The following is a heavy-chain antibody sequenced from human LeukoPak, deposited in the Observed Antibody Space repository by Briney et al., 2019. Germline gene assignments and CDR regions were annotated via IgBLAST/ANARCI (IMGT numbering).Heavy chain of an antibody. J-gene: IGHJ4*02. CDR3: ARVSYDILTGYYNFDY. V-gene: IGHV1-2*02. Sequence: GASVKVSCKAPGYTFTGYYMHWVRQAPGQGLEWMGWINPNSGGTNYAQKFQGRVTMTRDTSISTAYMELSRLRSDDTAVYYCARVSYDILTGYYNFDYWGQGTLVTVSS. CDR1: GYTFTGYY. CDR2: INPNSGGT. D-gene: IGHD3-9*01.